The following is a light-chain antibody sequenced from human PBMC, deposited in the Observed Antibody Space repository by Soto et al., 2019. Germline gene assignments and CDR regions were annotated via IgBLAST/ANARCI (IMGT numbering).Light chain of an antibody. CDR2: RNN. CDR1: SSNIGSNF. Sequence: QSVLTQPPSASGTPGQRVTISCSGSSSNIGSNFVYWYQQFPGTAPKLLIYRNNQRPSGVPDRFSGSKSGTSAPLAISGLPSEDEADYYCAAWDDSLSGWVFGGGTQLTVL. CDR3: AAWDDSLSGWV. J-gene: IGLJ3*02. V-gene: IGLV1-47*01.